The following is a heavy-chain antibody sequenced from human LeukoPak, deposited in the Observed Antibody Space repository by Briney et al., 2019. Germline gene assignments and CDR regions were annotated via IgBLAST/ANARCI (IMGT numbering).Heavy chain of an antibody. CDR2: AYYRSKWYI. J-gene: IGHJ4*02. CDR1: GDSVSGSPAV. D-gene: IGHD3-10*01. V-gene: IGHV6-1*01. Sequence: SQTLSLTCAVSGDSVSGSPAVWNWIRQSPSRGLEWLGRAYYRSKWYIDYAVSVKGRITITPDTSKNQFSLQLNSVTPEDTAVYYCARGAVRGGTNFDYWGQGTLVTVSS. CDR3: ARGAVRGGTNFDY.